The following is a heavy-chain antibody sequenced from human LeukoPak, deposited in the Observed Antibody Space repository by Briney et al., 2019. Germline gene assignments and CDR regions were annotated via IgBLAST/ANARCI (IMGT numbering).Heavy chain of an antibody. V-gene: IGHV1-2*02. CDR3: ARFTYYYGSGSPYSFDY. CDR1: GYTFTSYY. D-gene: IGHD3-10*01. CDR2: INPNSGGT. Sequence: GASVKVSCKASGYTFTSYYMHWVRQAPGQGLEWRGWINPNSGGTNYAQKFQGRVTMTRDTSISTAYMELSRLRSDDRAVYYCARFTYYYGSGSPYSFDYWGQGTLGTVSS. J-gene: IGHJ4*02.